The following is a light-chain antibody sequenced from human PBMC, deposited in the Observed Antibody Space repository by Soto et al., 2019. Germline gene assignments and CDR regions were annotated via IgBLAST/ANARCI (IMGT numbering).Light chain of an antibody. J-gene: IGLJ2*01. Sequence: QSALTQPASVSGSPGQSITISCTGTSSDIGGYKYVSWYQQHPGKAPKLIIYDVSNRLSGVSNRFSGSKSGNTASLTISGLQAEDEADYHCSSYTGSSTVTFGGGTKVTVL. CDR1: SSDIGGYKY. CDR3: SSYTGSSTVT. V-gene: IGLV2-14*01. CDR2: DVS.